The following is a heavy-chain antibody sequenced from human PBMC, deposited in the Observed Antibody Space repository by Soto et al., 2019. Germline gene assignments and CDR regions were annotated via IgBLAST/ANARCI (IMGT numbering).Heavy chain of an antibody. V-gene: IGHV3-74*01. J-gene: IGHJ5*02. CDR3: VRVASGSHDWSDP. D-gene: IGHD1-26*01. CDR2: INTDGSRT. CDR1: KFTFSSYW. Sequence: EVQLVESGGGLVQPGGSLRLSCAASKFTFSSYWMHWVRQAPGKGLVWVSRINTDGSRTTYADSVKGRFTISRDNAKNTAFLQMDSLRAEDTAMYYCVRVASGSHDWSDPWGQGTLVTVSP.